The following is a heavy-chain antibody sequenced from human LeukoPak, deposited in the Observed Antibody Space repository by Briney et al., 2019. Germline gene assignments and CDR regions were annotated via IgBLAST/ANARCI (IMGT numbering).Heavy chain of an antibody. J-gene: IGHJ3*02. Sequence: GGSLRLSCAASGFTFSSYGMHWVRQAPGKGLEWVAFIRYDGSNKYYADSVKGRFTISRDNSKNTLYLQMNSLRAEDTAVYYCAKAVVSLDWSISAFDIWGQGTMVTVSS. CDR3: AKAVVSLDWSISAFDI. D-gene: IGHD3-9*01. V-gene: IGHV3-30*02. CDR2: IRYDGSNK. CDR1: GFTFSSYG.